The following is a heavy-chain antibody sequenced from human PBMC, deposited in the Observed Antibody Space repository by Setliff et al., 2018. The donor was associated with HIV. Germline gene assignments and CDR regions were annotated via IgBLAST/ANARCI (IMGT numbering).Heavy chain of an antibody. CDR3: ARGSLYSSSSCFDY. D-gene: IGHD6-13*01. Sequence: SETLSLTCTVSGASTSNDYWNWIRQSPGKGLEWIGYISSSGSTNSNPSLKSRVTISVDTSKNQFSLKLSSVTAVDTAVYYCARGSLYSSSSCFDYWGQGTLVTVSS. CDR1: GASTSNDY. CDR2: ISSSGST. V-gene: IGHV4-59*01. J-gene: IGHJ4*02.